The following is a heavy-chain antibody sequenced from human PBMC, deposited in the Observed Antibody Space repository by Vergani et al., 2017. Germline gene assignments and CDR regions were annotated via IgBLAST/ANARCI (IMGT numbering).Heavy chain of an antibody. D-gene: IGHD2-21*02. V-gene: IGHV3-9*01. CDR2: ISWNSGAV. CDR3: ARDRPEHIVVVTAMVFDP. J-gene: IGHJ5*02. CDR1: GITFWKFG. Sequence: EVDLVESGGGLAQPGGSLRLSCEASGITFWKFGMHWVRQGPGKGLEWVSGISWNSGAVDYADSVRGRFTISRDNAKNSLFLEMNSLRAEDTAVYYCARDRPEHIVVVTAMVFDPWGQGTLVTVSS.